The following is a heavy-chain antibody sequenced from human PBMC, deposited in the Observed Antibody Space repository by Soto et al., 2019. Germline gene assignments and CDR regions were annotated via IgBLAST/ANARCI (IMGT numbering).Heavy chain of an antibody. V-gene: IGHV4-34*01. Sequence: QVQLQQWGAGLLKPSETLSLTCAVYGGSFSGYYWRWIRQPPGKGLEWIGEINHSGSTNYNPSLKSRVTISVDTSKNQFSLKLSSVTAADTAVYYCARVHVLLWFGELSIWYNWFDPWGQGTLVTVSS. J-gene: IGHJ5*02. CDR2: INHSGST. CDR3: ARVHVLLWFGELSIWYNWFDP. CDR1: GGSFSGYY. D-gene: IGHD3-10*01.